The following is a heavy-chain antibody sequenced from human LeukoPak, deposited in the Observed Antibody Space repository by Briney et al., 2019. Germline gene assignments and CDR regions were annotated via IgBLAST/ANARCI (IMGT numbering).Heavy chain of an antibody. D-gene: IGHD3/OR15-3a*01. J-gene: IGHJ5*02. Sequence: PSETLSLTCTVSGGSISSSSYYWGWIRQPPGKGLEWIGSIYYSGSTYYNPSLKSRVTIYADTSKKQFSLKLSSVTAADTAVYYCARLRFYDVSFFDPWGQGTLVTVSS. CDR2: IYYSGST. CDR3: ARLRFYDVSFFDP. V-gene: IGHV4-39*01. CDR1: GGSISSSSYY.